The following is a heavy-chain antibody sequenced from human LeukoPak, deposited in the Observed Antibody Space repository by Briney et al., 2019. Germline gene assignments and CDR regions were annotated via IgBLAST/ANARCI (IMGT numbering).Heavy chain of an antibody. V-gene: IGHV1-2*02. CDR3: AREGIAAAGIQH. Sequence: ASVKVSCKASGYTLTGYYMHWVRQAPGQGLEWMGWINPNSGGTNYAQKFQGRVTMTRDTSISTAYMELSRLRSDDTAVYYCAREGIAAAGIQHWGQGTLVTVPS. CDR2: INPNSGGT. D-gene: IGHD6-13*01. CDR1: GYTLTGYY. J-gene: IGHJ1*01.